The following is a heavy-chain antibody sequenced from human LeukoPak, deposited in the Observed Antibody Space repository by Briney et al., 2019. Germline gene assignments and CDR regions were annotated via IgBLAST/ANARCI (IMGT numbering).Heavy chain of an antibody. J-gene: IGHJ4*02. CDR2: INHSGST. CDR1: GGSFSGYY. D-gene: IGHD3-22*01. CDR3: ARGGGYSFDY. V-gene: IGHV4-34*01. Sequence: SETLSLTCAVYGGSFSGYYWSWIRQPPGKGLEWIGEINHSGSTNYNPSLKSRVTKSVDTSKNQFSLKLSSVTAADTAVYYCARGGGYSFDYWGQGTLVTVSS.